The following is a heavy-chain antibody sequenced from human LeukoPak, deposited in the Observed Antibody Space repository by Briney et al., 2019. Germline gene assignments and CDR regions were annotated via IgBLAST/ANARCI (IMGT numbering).Heavy chain of an antibody. D-gene: IGHD2-8*01. CDR1: GGTFSSYA. CDR2: IIPIFGTA. CDR3: ASFFCTSALCYYLDY. J-gene: IGHJ4*02. Sequence: SVKVSCKASGGTFSSYAISWVRQAPGQGLEWMGGIIPIFGTANYAQKFQGRVTITADESTSTAYMELSSLRSEDTAVYYCASFFCTSALCYYLDYWGQGTLVTVSS. V-gene: IGHV1-69*13.